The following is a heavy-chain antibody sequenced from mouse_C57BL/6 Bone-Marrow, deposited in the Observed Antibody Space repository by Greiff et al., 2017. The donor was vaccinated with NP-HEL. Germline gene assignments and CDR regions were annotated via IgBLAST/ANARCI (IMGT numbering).Heavy chain of an antibody. CDR2: ISSGGSYT. J-gene: IGHJ3*01. Sequence: EVMLVESGGDLVKPGGSLKLSCAASGFTFSSYGMSWVRQTPDKRLEWVATISSGGSYTYYPDSVKGRFTLSRDNAKNTLYLQMSSLKSEDTAMYYCARQGALLRPPIAYWGQGTLVTVAA. V-gene: IGHV5-6*01. D-gene: IGHD1-2*01. CDR3: ARQGALLRPPIAY. CDR1: GFTFSSYG.